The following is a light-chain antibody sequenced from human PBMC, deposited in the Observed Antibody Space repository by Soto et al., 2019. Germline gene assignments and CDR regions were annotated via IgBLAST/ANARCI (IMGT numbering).Light chain of an antibody. CDR3: QQYDSSFT. Sequence: IVLTQSPATLSLSPGERATLSCTASQHVTTTYIAWYQQKFGQAPRLLIYGASTRATGTPDMFTGGGFGTDFILTISRVEPEDFAVYYCQQYDSSFTFGGGTKVEMK. V-gene: IGKV3-20*01. CDR1: QHVTTTY. J-gene: IGKJ4*01. CDR2: GAS.